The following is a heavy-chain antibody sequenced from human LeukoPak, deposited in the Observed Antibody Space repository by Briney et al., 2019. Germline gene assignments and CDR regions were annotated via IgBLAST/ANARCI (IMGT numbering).Heavy chain of an antibody. D-gene: IGHD3-10*01. J-gene: IGHJ5*02. CDR3: ETGPLVGETWFDP. Sequence: ASVKVSCKASGYTFTGYYMHWVRQAPGQGLEWMGWINPNSGGTNYAQKFQGRVTMTRDTSISTAYMELSSLRSEDTAVYYCETGPLVGETWFDPWGRGTLVTVPS. V-gene: IGHV1-2*02. CDR1: GYTFTGYY. CDR2: INPNSGGT.